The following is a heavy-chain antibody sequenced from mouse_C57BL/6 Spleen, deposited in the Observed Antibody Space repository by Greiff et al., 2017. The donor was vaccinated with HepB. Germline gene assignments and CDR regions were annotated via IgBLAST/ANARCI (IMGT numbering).Heavy chain of an antibody. CDR2: IDPSDSYT. D-gene: IGHD3-2*02. CDR1: GYTFTSYW. CDR3: ARKGAQAIFDY. Sequence: QVQLQQPGAELVMPGASVKLSCKASGYTFTSYWMHWVKQRPGQGLEWIGEIDPSDSYTNCNQKFKGKSTLTVDKSSSTAYMQLSSLTSEDSAVYYCARKGAQAIFDYWGQGTTLTVSS. V-gene: IGHV1-69*01. J-gene: IGHJ2*01.